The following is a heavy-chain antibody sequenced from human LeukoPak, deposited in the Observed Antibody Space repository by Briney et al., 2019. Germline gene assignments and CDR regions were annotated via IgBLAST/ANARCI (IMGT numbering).Heavy chain of an antibody. CDR2: ISSDGTDK. CDR1: GFRFRAYG. CDR3: ARDGGYTGGWTYGAGDF. J-gene: IGHJ4*02. V-gene: IGHV3-30*14. D-gene: IGHD2-8*02. Sequence: GGSLRLSCAASGFRFRAYGMHWVRQAPGKGLECVGVISSDGTDKYYADSVKGRFSISRDNSKNTLYLQMSSLRTEDTAVYYCARDGGYTGGWTYGAGDFWGQGALVTVSS.